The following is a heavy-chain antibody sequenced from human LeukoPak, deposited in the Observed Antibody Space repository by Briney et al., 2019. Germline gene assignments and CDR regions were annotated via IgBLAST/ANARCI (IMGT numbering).Heavy chain of an antibody. CDR2: FDPEDGET. CDR3: AISPVYSASWPGAFDF. Sequence: GASVKVSCMVSGYALTELSIHWVRQAPGKGLEWMGGFDPEDGETIYAQKFQGRVTMTEDTSTDTAYMELSSLRSEDMAVYYCAISPVYSASWPGAFDFWGQGTMVTVSS. D-gene: IGHD2-2*01. J-gene: IGHJ3*01. V-gene: IGHV1-24*01. CDR1: GYALTELS.